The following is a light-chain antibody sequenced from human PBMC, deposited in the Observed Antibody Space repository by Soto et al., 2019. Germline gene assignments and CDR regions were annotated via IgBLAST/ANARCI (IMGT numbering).Light chain of an antibody. CDR1: QSLSSW. CDR3: QEYNSYLLT. CDR2: KAS. Sequence: DIQMTQSPSTLSASVGDRVTITCRASQSLSSWLAWYQQKPGKAPKLLIYKASSLESGVPSRFSGSGSGTEFTLTISSLQPDDVASDYCQEYNSYLLTFVGGTKVEIK. J-gene: IGKJ4*01. V-gene: IGKV1-5*03.